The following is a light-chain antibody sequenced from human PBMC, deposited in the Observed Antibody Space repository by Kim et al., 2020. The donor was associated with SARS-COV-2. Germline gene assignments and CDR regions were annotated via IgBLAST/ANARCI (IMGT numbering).Light chain of an antibody. V-gene: IGKV3-15*01. CDR2: GAS. Sequence: ETLMTQTPATLSVSPGERVTLSCRASQSISISLAWYQQKPGQAPRLLIYGASTRATGIPARFSGRGSGTEFTLTISSLQSEDFAVYSCQQYNNWPLTFGGGTKVEIK. CDR1: QSISIS. J-gene: IGKJ4*01. CDR3: QQYNNWPLT.